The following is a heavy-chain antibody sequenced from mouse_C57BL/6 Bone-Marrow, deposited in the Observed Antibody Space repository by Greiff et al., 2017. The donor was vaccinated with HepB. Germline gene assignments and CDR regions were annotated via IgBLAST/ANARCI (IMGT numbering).Heavy chain of an antibody. V-gene: IGHV1-15*01. D-gene: IGHD2-5*01. CDR1: GYTFTDYE. CDR3: ARWAYYSNPVAY. J-gene: IGHJ3*01. CDR2: IDPETGGT. Sequence: VQLQQSGAELVRPGASVTLSCKASGYTFTDYEMHWVKQTPVHGLEWIGAIDPETGGTAYNQKFKGKAILTADKSSSTAYMQLSSLTSEDSAVYFCARWAYYSNPVAYWGQGTLVTVSA.